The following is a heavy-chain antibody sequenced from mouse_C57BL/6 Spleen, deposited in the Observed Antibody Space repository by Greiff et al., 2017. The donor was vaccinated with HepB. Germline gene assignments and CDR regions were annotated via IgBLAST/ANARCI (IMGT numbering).Heavy chain of an antibody. D-gene: IGHD1-1*01. J-gene: IGHJ1*03. CDR1: GYTFTSYW. Sequence: QVQLQQPGAELVKPGASVKLSCKASGYTFTSYWMHWVKQRPGQGLEWIGMIHPNSGSTNYNEKFKSKATLTVDKSSSTAYMQLSSLTSEDSAVYYCAREGYGSRNWYFDVWGTGTTVTVSS. V-gene: IGHV1-64*01. CDR2: IHPNSGST. CDR3: AREGYGSRNWYFDV.